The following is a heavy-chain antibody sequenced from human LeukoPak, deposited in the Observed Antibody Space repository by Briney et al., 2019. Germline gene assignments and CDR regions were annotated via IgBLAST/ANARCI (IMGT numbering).Heavy chain of an antibody. D-gene: IGHD5-18*01. V-gene: IGHV1-18*01. CDR1: GYTFTSYG. CDR3: ARDAFRGYSYGLGGY. Sequence: ASVKVSCKASGYTFTSYGISWVRQAPGQGLEWMGWISACNGNTNYAQKLQGRVTMTTDTSTSTAYMELRSLRSDDTAVYYCARDAFRGYSYGLGGYWGQGTLVTVSS. J-gene: IGHJ4*02. CDR2: ISACNGNT.